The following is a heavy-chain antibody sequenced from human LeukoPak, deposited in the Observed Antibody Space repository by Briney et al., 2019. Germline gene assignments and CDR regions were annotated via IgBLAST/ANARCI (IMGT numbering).Heavy chain of an antibody. CDR1: GFTFSSYG. Sequence: QPGRSLRLSCAASGFTFSSYGMHWVRQAPGKGLEWVAVIWYDGSNKYYADSVKGRFTISRGNSKNTLYLQMNSLRAEDTAVYYCARFRGQYNWNDGAFDIWGQGTMVTVSS. CDR2: IWYDGSNK. CDR3: ARFRGQYNWNDGAFDI. D-gene: IGHD1-1*01. J-gene: IGHJ3*02. V-gene: IGHV3-33*01.